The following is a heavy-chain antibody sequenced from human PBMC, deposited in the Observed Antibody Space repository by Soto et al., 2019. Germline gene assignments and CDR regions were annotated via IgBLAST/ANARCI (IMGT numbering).Heavy chain of an antibody. D-gene: IGHD2-15*01. V-gene: IGHV4-39*01. CDR1: GGSISSSSYY. Sequence: SETLSLTCTVSGGSISSSSYYWGWIRQPPGKGLEWIGSIYYSGSTYYNPSLKSRVTISVDTSKNQFSLKLSSVTAADTDVYYYGSGPRDFDYWGQGTLVTVSS. CDR3: GSGPRDFDY. CDR2: IYYSGST. J-gene: IGHJ4*02.